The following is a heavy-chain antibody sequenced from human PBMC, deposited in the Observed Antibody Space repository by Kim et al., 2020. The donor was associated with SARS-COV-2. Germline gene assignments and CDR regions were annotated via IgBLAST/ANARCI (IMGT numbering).Heavy chain of an antibody. J-gene: IGHJ6*02. CDR1: GFTFSSYW. CDR2: INSDGSST. Sequence: GGSLRLSCAASGFTFSSYWMHWVRQAPGKGLVWVSRINSDGSSTSYADSVKGRFTISRDNAKNTLYLQMNSLGAEDTAVYYCARVLGVPRYYYYGMDVWGQGTTVTVSS. V-gene: IGHV3-74*01. CDR3: ARVLGVPRYYYYGMDV.